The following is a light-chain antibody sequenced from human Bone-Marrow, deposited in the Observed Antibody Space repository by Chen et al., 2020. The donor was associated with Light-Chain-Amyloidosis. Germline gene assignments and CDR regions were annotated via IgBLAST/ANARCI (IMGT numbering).Light chain of an antibody. Sequence: SYVLTQPSSVSVAPGQTATIACGGNNIGSTSVHWYQQTPGQAPLLVVYDDSDRPPGIPERLSGSSSGNTATLTISRVEAGDEADYYCQVWDRSSDRPVFGGGTKLTVL. CDR1: NIGSTS. CDR3: QVWDRSSDRPV. J-gene: IGLJ3*02. CDR2: DDS. V-gene: IGLV3-21*02.